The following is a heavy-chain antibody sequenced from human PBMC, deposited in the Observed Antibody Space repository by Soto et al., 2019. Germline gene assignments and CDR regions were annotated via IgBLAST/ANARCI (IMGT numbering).Heavy chain of an antibody. J-gene: IGHJ5*02. CDR3: ARIPVDTYMIKWFDP. CDR1: GGSVSSGDYY. D-gene: IGHD5-18*01. V-gene: IGHV4-61*08. Sequence: SETLSLTCTVSGGSVSSGDYYWSWIRQPPGKGLERIGYIYYSGSTNYNPSLKSRVSISLDTSKNQFSLRLTSVTAADTAVYYCARIPVDTYMIKWFDPWGQGPRVTVGS. CDR2: IYYSGST.